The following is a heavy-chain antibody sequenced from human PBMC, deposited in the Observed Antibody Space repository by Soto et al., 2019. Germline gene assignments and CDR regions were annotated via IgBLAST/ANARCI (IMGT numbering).Heavy chain of an antibody. V-gene: IGHV3-74*01. CDR3: AREVQPPGLPPSSVMDV. J-gene: IGHJ6*02. D-gene: IGHD6-6*01. CDR2: INSDGSST. Sequence: EVQLVESGGGLVQPGGSLRLSCAASGFTINSLWMHWVRRAPGKGLVWVSRINSDGSSTSYADSVKGRFTISRDNAKNTLYLQMNSLRADDTAVYYCAREVQPPGLPPSSVMDVWGQGTTVTVSS. CDR1: GFTINSLW.